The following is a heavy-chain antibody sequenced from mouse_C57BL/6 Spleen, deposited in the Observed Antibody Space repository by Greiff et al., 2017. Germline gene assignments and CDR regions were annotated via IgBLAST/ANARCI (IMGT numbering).Heavy chain of an antibody. Sequence: VQLQQSGPELVKPGASVKMSCKASGYTFTDYNMHWVKQSHGKSLEWIGYINPNNGGTSYNQKFKGKATLTVNKSSRTAYMELRSLTSEDSAVYYCARGGYDYRDWYFDVWGTGTTVTVSS. J-gene: IGHJ1*03. CDR3: ARGGYDYRDWYFDV. CDR1: GYTFTDYN. V-gene: IGHV1-22*01. CDR2: INPNNGGT. D-gene: IGHD2-4*01.